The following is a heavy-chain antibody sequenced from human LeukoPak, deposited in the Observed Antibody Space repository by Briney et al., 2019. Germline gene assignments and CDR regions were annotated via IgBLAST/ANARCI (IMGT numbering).Heavy chain of an antibody. CDR3: AKEKYSFGFGY. CDR1: GFTFTNSG. J-gene: IGHJ4*02. CDR2: FSGSGGST. D-gene: IGHD5-18*01. Sequence: GRSLRLSCAASGFTFTNSGMHWVRQAPGKGLEWVSAFSGSGGSTYYADSVKGRFTISRDTSKNTLYLQVNSLRAEDTAVYYCAKEKYSFGFGYWGQGTLVTVSS. V-gene: IGHV3-23*01.